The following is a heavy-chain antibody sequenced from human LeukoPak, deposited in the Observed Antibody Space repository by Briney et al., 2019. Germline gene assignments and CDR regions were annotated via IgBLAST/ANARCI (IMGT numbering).Heavy chain of an antibody. D-gene: IGHD3-10*01. Sequence: PSETLSLTCTVSGGSISSGSYYWSWIRQPAGKGLEWIGRIYTSGSTNYNPSLKSRVTISVDTSKNQFSLKLSSVTAADTAVYYCARGSGTNWFDPWGQGTLVTVSS. CDR1: GGSISSGSYY. V-gene: IGHV4-61*02. CDR2: IYTSGST. J-gene: IGHJ5*02. CDR3: ARGSGTNWFDP.